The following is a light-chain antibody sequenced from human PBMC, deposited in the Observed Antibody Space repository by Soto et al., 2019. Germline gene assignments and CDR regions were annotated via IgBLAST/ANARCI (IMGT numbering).Light chain of an antibody. J-gene: IGKJ5*01. CDR3: HQRTASGS. Sequence: EIVLTQSPCTLSVSPGERATLSCRASQAVGNNLAWYQQKPGQPPRLLIYDASTRATDIPARFTGSGSGTEFTLTIRNRLSADSVPYFGHQRTASGSFGQGTRLEIK. V-gene: IGKV3-15*01. CDR2: DAS. CDR1: QAVGNN.